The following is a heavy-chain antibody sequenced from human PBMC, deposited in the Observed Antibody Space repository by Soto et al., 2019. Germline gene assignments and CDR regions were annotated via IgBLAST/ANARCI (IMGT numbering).Heavy chain of an antibody. V-gene: IGHV3-30*18. CDR3: AKDQISHFWSGFPPYYSYTMDV. CDR2: ISYDGSTK. D-gene: IGHD3-3*02. Sequence: QVQLVESGGGVIQPGKSLRLSCAASGFSFSNYGMHWVRLAPGRGLEWVAVISYDGSTKYYGDSVKGRFTISRDNSINTLHLQMNSLRAEDTALYYCAKDQISHFWSGFPPYYSYTMDVWGPGTTVTVSS. CDR1: GFSFSNYG. J-gene: IGHJ6*02.